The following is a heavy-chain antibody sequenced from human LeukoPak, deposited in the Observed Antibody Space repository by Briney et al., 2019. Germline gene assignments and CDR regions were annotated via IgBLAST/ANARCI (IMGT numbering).Heavy chain of an antibody. D-gene: IGHD3-22*01. CDR2: ISSSSSYI. CDR1: GFTFSNYN. Sequence: PGGSLRLSCAASGFTFSNYNMNWVRQAPGKGLEWVSSISSSSSYIYYADSVKGRFTISRDNAKNSLYLQMNSLRAEDTAVYYCARDLKRRVYYDSSGSDDAFDIWGQGTMVTVSS. J-gene: IGHJ3*02. V-gene: IGHV3-21*01. CDR3: ARDLKRRVYYDSSGSDDAFDI.